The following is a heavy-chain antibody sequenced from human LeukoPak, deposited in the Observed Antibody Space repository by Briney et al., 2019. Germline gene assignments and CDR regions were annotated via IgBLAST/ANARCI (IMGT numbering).Heavy chain of an antibody. J-gene: IGHJ4*02. Sequence: GGSLRLSCAASEFTFSSYTMNWVRQAPGKGLEWVSHISSTSTTYYADSVKGRFTTSRDNAKNLLYLQMNSLRDEDTAVYYCAAAGDYWGQGTLVTVSS. CDR2: ISSTSTT. D-gene: IGHD3-10*01. V-gene: IGHV3-48*02. CDR1: EFTFSSYT. CDR3: AAAGDY.